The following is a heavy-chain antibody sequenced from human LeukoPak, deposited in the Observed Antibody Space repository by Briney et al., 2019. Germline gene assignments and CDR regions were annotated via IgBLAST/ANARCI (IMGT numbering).Heavy chain of an antibody. V-gene: IGHV3-23*01. CDR3: AKERQTGDYFTSDF. J-gene: IGHJ4*02. Sequence: PGGSLRLSCAASGFSFSTYTMNWVRQAPGRGLEWVSALNGRGDSTFYADSVKGQFTISRDNSKSTVYLQMNSLRADDTAVYYCAKERQTGDYFTSDFWGQGTLVTVSS. CDR1: GFSFSTYT. CDR2: LNGRGDST. D-gene: IGHD4-17*01.